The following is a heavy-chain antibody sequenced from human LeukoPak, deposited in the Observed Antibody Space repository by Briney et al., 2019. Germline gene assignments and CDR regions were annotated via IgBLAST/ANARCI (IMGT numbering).Heavy chain of an antibody. D-gene: IGHD3-22*01. J-gene: IGHJ5*02. V-gene: IGHV3-23*01. CDR2: ISPGGGTT. CDR1: GFAFGSEA. Sequence: GGSLRLSCAVSGFAFGSEAMSWVRQSPARGLEWVASISPGGGTTYYADYVKGRFTISRDNAKNSLYLHMNSLRAEDTAVYYCARQLRRSYDTRGYYADWFHPWGQGTLVTVSS. CDR3: ARQLRRSYDTRGYYADWFHP.